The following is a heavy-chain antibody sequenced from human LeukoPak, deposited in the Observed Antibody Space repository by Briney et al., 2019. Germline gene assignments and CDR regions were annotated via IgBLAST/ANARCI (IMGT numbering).Heavy chain of an antibody. D-gene: IGHD1-1*01. CDR1: GHSISNDYY. CDR3: AKAGTTGIHHWFDP. J-gene: IGHJ5*02. V-gene: IGHV4-38-2*01. Sequence: SETLSLTCVVSGHSISNDYYWGWIRQPPGKGLEWISNIYHSGGSYYNPSLKSRVTILVDTSKNQFSLKLSSVTAADTAVYYCAKAGTTGIHHWFDPWGQGNLVTVSS. CDR2: IYHSGGS.